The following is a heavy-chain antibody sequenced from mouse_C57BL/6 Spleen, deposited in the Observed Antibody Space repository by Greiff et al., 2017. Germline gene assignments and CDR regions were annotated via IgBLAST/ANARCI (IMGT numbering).Heavy chain of an antibody. CDR2: ISYDGSN. J-gene: IGHJ4*01. Sequence: EVQLVESGPGLVKPSQSLSLTCSVTGYSITSGYYWNWIRQFPGNKLEWMGYISYDGSNNYNPSLKNRISITRDTSKNQFFLKLNSVTTEDTATYYCARETTVVAHDYAMDYWGQGTSVTVSS. V-gene: IGHV3-6*01. D-gene: IGHD1-1*01. CDR3: ARETTVVAHDYAMDY. CDR1: GYSITSGYY.